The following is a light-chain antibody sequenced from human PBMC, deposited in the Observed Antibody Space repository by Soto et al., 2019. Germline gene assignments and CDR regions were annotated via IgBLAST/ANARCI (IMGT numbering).Light chain of an antibody. J-gene: IGLJ1*01. CDR2: EVR. V-gene: IGLV2-14*01. Sequence: QSALTQPASVSGSPGQSVTISCTGTRSDFGGYNFVSWYQQLPGKAPKLMIYEVRNRPSGVSNRVSGSKPGNTASLTISGLQAEDEADYYCSSYTSSSTLEVFGTGTKLTVL. CDR3: SSYTSSSTLEV. CDR1: RSDFGGYNF.